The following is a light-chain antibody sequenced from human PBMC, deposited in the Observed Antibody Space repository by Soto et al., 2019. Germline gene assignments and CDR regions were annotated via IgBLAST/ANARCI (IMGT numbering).Light chain of an antibody. V-gene: IGKV4-1*01. Sequence: DIVMTQSPDSLAVSLGERATINCKSSQSVLHSSNNKNHLVWYQQKPGQPPKLLIYWASTRESGVPDRFSGSGSGTDFTLTISSLQAEDVAVYYCQQYYRSLTFGGGTKVEI. CDR3: QQYYRSLT. CDR2: WAS. J-gene: IGKJ4*01. CDR1: QSVLHSSNNKNH.